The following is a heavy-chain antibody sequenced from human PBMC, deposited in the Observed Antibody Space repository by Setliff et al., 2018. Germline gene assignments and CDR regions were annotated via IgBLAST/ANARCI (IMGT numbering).Heavy chain of an antibody. Sequence: PSETLSLTCSVSGDSIFDNYWSWIRQSPGRGLEWIAYISYTGSTNYNPSLKSRVTISLDTSKNHFSLNLRSVTAADTAVYYCARWVAAAGIHNYFDYWGQGTLVTVSS. V-gene: IGHV4-59*08. J-gene: IGHJ4*02. CDR2: ISYTGST. CDR1: GDSIFDNY. CDR3: ARWVAAAGIHNYFDY. D-gene: IGHD6-13*01.